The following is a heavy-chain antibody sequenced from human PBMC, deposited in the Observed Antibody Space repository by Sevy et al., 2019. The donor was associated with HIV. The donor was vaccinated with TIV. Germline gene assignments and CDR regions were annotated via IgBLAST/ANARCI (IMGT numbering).Heavy chain of an antibody. J-gene: IGHJ6*03. D-gene: IGHD4-17*01. CDR3: ARLYGDYSPYYYYYYMDV. CDR1: GGSISSYY. V-gene: IGHV4-59*01. Sequence: SETLSLTCTVSGGSISSYYWSWIRQPPGKGLEWIGYIYYSGSTNYNPSLKSRVTISVDTSKNQFSLKLSSVIAADTAVYYCARLYGDYSPYYYYYYMDVWGKGTTVTVSS. CDR2: IYYSGST.